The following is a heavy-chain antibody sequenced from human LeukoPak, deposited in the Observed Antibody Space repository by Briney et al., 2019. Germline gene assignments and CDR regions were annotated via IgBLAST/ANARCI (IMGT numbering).Heavy chain of an antibody. CDR1: GDSISSGSYY. D-gene: IGHD2-21*01. V-gene: IGHV4-61*02. Sequence: SQTLSLTCTVSGDSISSGSYYWSWIRQPAGKGLEWIGRIYTSGSTDYNPSLRRRVTISVDTSKNQFSLQLSSVTAADTAVYYCARDKTLAYCGGDCHPETWGQGALVTVSS. CDR2: IYTSGST. J-gene: IGHJ5*02. CDR3: ARDKTLAYCGGDCHPET.